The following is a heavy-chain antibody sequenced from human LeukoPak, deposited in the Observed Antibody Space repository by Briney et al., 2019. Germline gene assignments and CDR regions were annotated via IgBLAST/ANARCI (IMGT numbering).Heavy chain of an antibody. J-gene: IGHJ6*03. CDR3: ARAYCGGDCYPVTYYYYYMDV. D-gene: IGHD2-21*01. Sequence: SVKVSCKASGGTFSSYAISWVRQAPGQGLEWMGGIIPVFGTANYAQKFQGRVTITADESTSTAYMGLSSLRSEDTAVYYCARAYCGGDCYPVTYYYYYMDVWGKGTTVTVSS. V-gene: IGHV1-69*13. CDR1: GGTFSSYA. CDR2: IIPVFGTA.